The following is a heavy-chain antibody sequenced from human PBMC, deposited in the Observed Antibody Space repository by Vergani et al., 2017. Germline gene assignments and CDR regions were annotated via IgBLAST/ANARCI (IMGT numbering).Heavy chain of an antibody. J-gene: IGHJ6*03. Sequence: EVQLLESGGGLVQPGGSLRLSCAASGFTFDDYAMHWVRQAPGKGLEWVSGISWNSGSIGYADSVKGRFTISRDNAKNSLYLQMNSLRAEDTALYYCAKDMVRGVPDYYMDVWGKGTTVTVSS. D-gene: IGHD3-10*01. V-gene: IGHV3-9*01. CDR2: ISWNSGSI. CDR1: GFTFDDYA. CDR3: AKDMVRGVPDYYMDV.